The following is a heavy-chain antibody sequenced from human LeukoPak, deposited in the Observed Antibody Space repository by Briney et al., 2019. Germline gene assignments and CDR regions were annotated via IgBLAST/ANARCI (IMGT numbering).Heavy chain of an antibody. CDR2: INSDGSST. Sequence: GGSLRLSCAASGFTFSSYWMYWVRQAPGKGLVWVSRINSDGSSTSYADSVKGRFTISRDNAKNTLYLQMNSLRAEDTAVYYCAREPGYYYGSGSQGYFDYWGQGTLVTVSS. CDR3: AREPGYYYGSGSQGYFDY. J-gene: IGHJ4*02. D-gene: IGHD3-10*01. V-gene: IGHV3-74*01. CDR1: GFTFSSYW.